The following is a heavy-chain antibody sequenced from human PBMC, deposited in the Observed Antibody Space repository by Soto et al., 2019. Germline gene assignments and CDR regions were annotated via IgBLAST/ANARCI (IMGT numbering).Heavy chain of an antibody. J-gene: IGHJ6*02. D-gene: IGHD1-20*01. CDR3: ARERAYNCNYDYSYGMDV. V-gene: IGHV1-18*01. Sequence: QVQLVQSGAEVKKPGASVKVSCKASGYTFTSYGISWVRQAPGQWLEWMGWISAYNGNTNYAQKLQGRVTMTTDTSTSTAYMELRSLRSDDTAVYYCARERAYNCNYDYSYGMDVWGQGTTVTVSS. CDR1: GYTFTSYG. CDR2: ISAYNGNT.